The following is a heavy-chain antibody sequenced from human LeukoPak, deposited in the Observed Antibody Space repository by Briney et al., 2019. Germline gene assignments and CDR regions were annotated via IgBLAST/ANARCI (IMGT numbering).Heavy chain of an antibody. D-gene: IGHD1-26*01. V-gene: IGHV4-59*01. J-gene: IGHJ4*02. CDR3: ARGPSRGGEHFDY. CDR1: GGSISSYY. CDR2: IYYSGST. Sequence: SETLSLTCTVSGGSISSYYWSWIRQPPGKGLEWIGYIYYSGSTNYNPSLKSRVTISVDTSKNQFSLKLSSVTAADTAVYYCARGPSRGGEHFDYWGQGTLVTDSS.